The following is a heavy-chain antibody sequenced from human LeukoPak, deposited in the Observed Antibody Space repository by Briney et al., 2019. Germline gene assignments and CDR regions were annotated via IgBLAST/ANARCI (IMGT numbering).Heavy chain of an antibody. J-gene: IGHJ6*04. CDR1: GYTFTGYY. V-gene: IGHV1-2*02. Sequence: ASVKVSCKASGYTFTGYYMHWVRQAPGQGLEWMGWINPNTGGTNYAQKFQGRVTMTRDTSITTAYMELSRLRSDDTAVYYCARKRPPGDGMDVWGKGTTVTVSS. CDR3: ARKRPPGDGMDV. CDR2: INPNTGGT.